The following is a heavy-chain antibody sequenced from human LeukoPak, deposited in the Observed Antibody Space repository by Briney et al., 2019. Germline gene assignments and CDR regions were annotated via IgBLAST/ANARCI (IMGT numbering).Heavy chain of an antibody. CDR2: IKQDGSEK. CDR1: GFTFSSYW. V-gene: IGHV3-7*01. D-gene: IGHD3-10*01. CDR3: ARVHSYYYGSGKKYYFDY. Sequence: GGSLRLSCAAPGFTFSSYWMSWVRQAPGKGLEWVANIKQDGSEKYYVDSVKGRFTISRDNAKNSLYLQMNSLRAEDTAVYYCARVHSYYYGSGKKYYFDYWGQGTLVTVSS. J-gene: IGHJ4*02.